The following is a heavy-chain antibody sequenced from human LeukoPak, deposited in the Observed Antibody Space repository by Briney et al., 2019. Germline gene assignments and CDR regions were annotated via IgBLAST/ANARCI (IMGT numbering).Heavy chain of an antibody. J-gene: IGHJ4*02. V-gene: IGHV4-59*08. Sequence: SETLSLTCAVSGGSISSYYWSWIRQPPGKGLEWLGYIYYSGSTNYNPSLKSRVTISVDTSKNQFSLKLSSVTAEDTAVYYCARQAIGSYSSSWYWFDYWGQGTLVTVSS. D-gene: IGHD6-13*01. CDR3: ARQAIGSYSSSWYWFDY. CDR2: IYYSGST. CDR1: GGSISSYY.